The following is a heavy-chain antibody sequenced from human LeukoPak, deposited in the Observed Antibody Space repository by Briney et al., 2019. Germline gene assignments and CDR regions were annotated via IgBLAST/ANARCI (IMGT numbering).Heavy chain of an antibody. V-gene: IGHV4-59*01. D-gene: IGHD4-11*01. CDR2: VDHTGST. Sequence: SETLSLTCTVSDDSITMYYWTWIRQPPGKGLEWIGYVDHTGSTKFNPSLNGRVSISRDTSNNFFSLRLRSVTAADTAVYFCARGRVSSSTWYSTYYYFFYMDFWAKGPRSPSP. J-gene: IGHJ6*03. CDR3: ARGRVSSSTWYSTYYYFFYMDF. CDR1: DDSITMYY.